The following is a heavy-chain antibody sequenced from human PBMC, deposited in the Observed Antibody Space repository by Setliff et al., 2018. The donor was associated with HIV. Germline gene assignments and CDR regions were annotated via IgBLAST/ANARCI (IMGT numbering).Heavy chain of an antibody. CDR1: GFTFSSYS. J-gene: IGHJ4*02. CDR3: ARGEPTILVVPAAFFDY. V-gene: IGHV3-48*01. D-gene: IGHD2-2*01. Sequence: GSLRLSCAASGFTFSSYSMNWVRQAPGKGLEWVSYISSSSSTIYYADSVKGRFTISRDNAKNSLYLQMNSLTAEDTAVYYCARGEPTILVVPAAFFDYWGQGTLVTVSS. CDR2: ISSSSSTI.